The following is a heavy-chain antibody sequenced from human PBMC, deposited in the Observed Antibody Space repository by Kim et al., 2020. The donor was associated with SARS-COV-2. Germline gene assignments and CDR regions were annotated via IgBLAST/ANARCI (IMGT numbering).Heavy chain of an antibody. V-gene: IGHV3-66*01. J-gene: IGHJ6*04. Sequence: DSVKGRFTISRDNSKNTLYLQMNSLRAEDTAVYYCAGDYYDSSGFSANYVWGKGTTVTVSS. D-gene: IGHD3-22*01. CDR3: AGDYYDSSGFSANYV.